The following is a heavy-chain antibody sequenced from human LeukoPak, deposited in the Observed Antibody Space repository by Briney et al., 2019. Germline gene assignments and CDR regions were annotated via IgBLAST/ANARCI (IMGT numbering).Heavy chain of an antibody. Sequence: GGSLRPSCAASGFTFSSYAMSWVRQAPGKGLEWVSAISGSGGSTFYADSVKGRFTISRDNSKNTLYLQMNSLRAEDTAVYYCAKRGMDSSGWYFGPGWFDPWGQGTLVTVSS. CDR1: GFTFSSYA. CDR3: AKRGMDSSGWYFGPGWFDP. CDR2: ISGSGGST. D-gene: IGHD6-19*01. V-gene: IGHV3-23*01. J-gene: IGHJ5*02.